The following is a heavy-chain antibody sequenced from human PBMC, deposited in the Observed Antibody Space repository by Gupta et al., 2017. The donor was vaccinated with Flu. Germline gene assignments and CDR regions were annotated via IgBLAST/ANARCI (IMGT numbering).Heavy chain of an antibody. CDR1: GFTFSSYG. Sequence: QVQLVESGGGVVQPGRSLRLSCAASGFTFSSYGMHWVRQAPGKGLEWVAVISYDGSNKYYADSVKGRFTISRDNSKNTLYLQMNSLRAEDTAVYYCAKDRSGSSTVVRGYFDYWGQGTLVTVSS. D-gene: IGHD1-26*01. CDR2: ISYDGSNK. J-gene: IGHJ4*02. CDR3: AKDRSGSSTVVRGYFDY. V-gene: IGHV3-30*18.